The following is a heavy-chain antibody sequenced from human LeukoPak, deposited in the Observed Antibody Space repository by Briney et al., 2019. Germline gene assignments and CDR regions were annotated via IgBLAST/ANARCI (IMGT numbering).Heavy chain of an antibody. D-gene: IGHD4-17*01. CDR3: AKDFLHGDYAAGYDY. Sequence: GRSLRLSCAASGFTFSSYGMHWGRQAPGKGLEWVAVISYDGSNKYYADSVKGRFTISRDNSKNTPYLQMNSLRAEDTAVYYCAKDFLHGDYAAGYDYWGQGTLVTVSS. CDR2: ISYDGSNK. CDR1: GFTFSSYG. J-gene: IGHJ4*02. V-gene: IGHV3-30*18.